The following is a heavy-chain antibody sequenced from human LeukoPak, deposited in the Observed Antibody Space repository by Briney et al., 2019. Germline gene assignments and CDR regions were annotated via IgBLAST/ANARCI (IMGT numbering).Heavy chain of an antibody. V-gene: IGHV4-61*02. J-gene: IGHJ4*02. CDR1: GGSISSGSYY. CDR2: IYTSGST. Sequence: PSQTLSLTCTVSGGSISSGSYYWSWIRQPAGKGLEWIGRIYTSGSTNYNPSLKSRVTISVDTSKNQFSLKLSSVTAADTAVYYCARSPATYCSSTSCQYYFDYWGQGTLVTVSS. CDR3: ARSPATYCSSTSCQYYFDY. D-gene: IGHD2-2*01.